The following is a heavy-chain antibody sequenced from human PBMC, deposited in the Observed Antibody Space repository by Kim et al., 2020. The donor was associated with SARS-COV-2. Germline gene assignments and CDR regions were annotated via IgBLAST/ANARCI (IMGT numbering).Heavy chain of an antibody. CDR3: ASYSGSYFRY. Sequence: SETLSLTCTVSGGSISSSSYYWGWIRQPPGKGLEWIGSIYYSGSTYYNPSLKSRVTISVDTSKNQFFLKLSSVTAADTAVYYCASYSGSYFRYWGQGTLVTVSS. J-gene: IGHJ4*02. V-gene: IGHV4-39*01. D-gene: IGHD1-26*01. CDR2: IYYSGST. CDR1: GGSISSSSYY.